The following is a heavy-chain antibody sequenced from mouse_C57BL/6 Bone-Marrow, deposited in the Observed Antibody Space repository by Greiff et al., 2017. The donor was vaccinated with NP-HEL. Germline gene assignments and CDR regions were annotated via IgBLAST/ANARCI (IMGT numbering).Heavy chain of an antibody. D-gene: IGHD2-2*01. CDR1: GFSLTSYG. J-gene: IGHJ3*01. CDR2: IWSGGST. V-gene: IGHV2-2*01. CDR3: ARNLLWLRRAY. Sequence: QVQLKESGPGLVQPSQSLSITCTVSGFSLTSYGVHWVRQSPGKGLEWLGVIWSGGSTDYNAAFISRLSISKDNSKSQVFFKMNSLQADDTAIYYCARNLLWLRRAYWGQGTLVTVSA.